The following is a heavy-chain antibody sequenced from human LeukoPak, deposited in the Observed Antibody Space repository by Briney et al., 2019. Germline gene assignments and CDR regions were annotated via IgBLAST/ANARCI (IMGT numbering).Heavy chain of an antibody. CDR1: GFTFSDYY. Sequence: GGSLRLSCAASGFTFSDYYMSWIRQAPGKGLEWVSYISSSGSTIYYADSVKGRFTISRDNAKNSLYLQMNSLRAEDTALYYCAKDSMVRGVPVYFDYWGQGTLVTVSS. D-gene: IGHD3-10*01. V-gene: IGHV3-11*01. CDR3: AKDSMVRGVPVYFDY. CDR2: ISSSGSTI. J-gene: IGHJ4*02.